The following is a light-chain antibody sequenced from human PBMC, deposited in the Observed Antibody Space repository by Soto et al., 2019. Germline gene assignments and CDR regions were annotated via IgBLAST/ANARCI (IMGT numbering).Light chain of an antibody. CDR1: SSDVGDNY. Sequence: QSALTQPPSASGSPGQSVTISCTGTSSDVGDNYVFWYQQHPGKAPKLMIYEVNKRPSGVPDRFSGSKSGNTASLTVSGLQAEDEADYYCSSYAGSDIFVFGGGTKLTVL. CDR2: EVN. CDR3: SSYAGSDIFV. V-gene: IGLV2-8*01. J-gene: IGLJ2*01.